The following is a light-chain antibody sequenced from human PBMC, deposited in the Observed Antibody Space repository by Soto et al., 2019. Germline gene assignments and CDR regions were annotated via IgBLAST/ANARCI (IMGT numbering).Light chain of an antibody. CDR2: EGT. V-gene: IGLV2-23*01. CDR1: ASDVSTYDL. J-gene: IGLJ7*01. CDR3: CSYAGPNTLAV. Sequence: QSALTQPASVTGSPGQSVVISCTAAASDVSTYDLVSWYQQHPGNAPKLIIYEGTKRPSGVSNRFSGSSSDTTASLTVSGLQAEDEADYYCCSYAGPNTLAVLGGRTQLTVL.